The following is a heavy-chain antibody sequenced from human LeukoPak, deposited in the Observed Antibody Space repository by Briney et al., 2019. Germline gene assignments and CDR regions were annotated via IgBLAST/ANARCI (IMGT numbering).Heavy chain of an antibody. CDR3: VRDLDTVTTAFLVY. J-gene: IGHJ4*02. CDR1: GFTFSSYS. V-gene: IGHV3-21*01. CDR2: VSRSSRHM. D-gene: IGHD4-11*01. Sequence: PGGSLRLSCAASGFTFSSYSMNWVRQAPGKWLEWVSSVSRSSRHMYYADSVKGRFTISRDDAKNSLSLQMDSLRAEDSAVYYCVRDLDTVTTAFLVYWGQGTLVTVSS.